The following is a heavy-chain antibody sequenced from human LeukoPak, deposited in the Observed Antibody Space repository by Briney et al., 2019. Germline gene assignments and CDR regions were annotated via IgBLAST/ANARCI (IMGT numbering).Heavy chain of an antibody. J-gene: IGHJ6*04. V-gene: IGHV1-46*01. Sequence: GASVKISCKASGYTFTYYYMHWVRQAPGQGVEGMGLINPSGGSTTYAQNFQGRVTMTKDTSTNTVYMELSSLRSEDTAIYYCARDQEDGSIWYRDYYQYYGLDVWGKGTTVTVSS. CDR1: GYTFTYYY. CDR3: ARDQEDGSIWYRDYYQYYGLDV. D-gene: IGHD6-13*01. CDR2: INPSGGST.